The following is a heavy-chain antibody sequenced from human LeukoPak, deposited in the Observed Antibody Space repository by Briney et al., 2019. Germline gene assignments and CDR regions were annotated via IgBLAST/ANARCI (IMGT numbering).Heavy chain of an antibody. J-gene: IGHJ4*02. CDR2: INPNSGGT. D-gene: IGHD6-25*01. V-gene: IGHV1-2*02. Sequence: ASVKVSCKASGYTFTGYYMHWVRQAPGQRLEWMGWINPNSGGTNYAQKFQGRVTMTRDTSISTAYMELSRLRSDDTAVYYCARVSRRSYSSAFDYWGQGTLVTVSS. CDR1: GYTFTGYY. CDR3: ARVSRRSYSSAFDY.